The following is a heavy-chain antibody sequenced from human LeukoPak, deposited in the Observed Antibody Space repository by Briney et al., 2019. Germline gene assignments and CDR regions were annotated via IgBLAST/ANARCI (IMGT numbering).Heavy chain of an antibody. J-gene: IGHJ4*02. CDR1: GFTFSSYG. D-gene: IGHD3-22*01. CDR2: ISYDGSNK. V-gene: IGHV3-30*03. CDR3: AIFSRTYYYDSSGGNDY. Sequence: PGGSLRLSCAASGFTFSSYGMHWVRQAPGKGLEWVAVISYDGSNKYYADSVKGRFTISRDNSKNTLYLQMNSLRAEDTAVYYCAIFSRTYYYDSSGGNDYWGQGTLVTVSS.